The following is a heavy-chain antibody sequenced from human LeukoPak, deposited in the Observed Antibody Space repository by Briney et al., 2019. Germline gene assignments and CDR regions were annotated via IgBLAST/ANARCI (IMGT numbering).Heavy chain of an antibody. D-gene: IGHD3-10*01. CDR1: GYTLTESS. CDR2: FDPEDGET. V-gene: IGHV1-24*01. J-gene: IGHJ4*02. Sequence: EASVKVSCKVSGYTLTESSMHWVQQAPGKGLEWMGGFDPEDGETIYAQKFQGRVTMTEDTSTDTAYMELSSLRSEDTAVYYCATDNYYGSGSYYRFDYWGQGTLVTVSS. CDR3: ATDNYYGSGSYYRFDY.